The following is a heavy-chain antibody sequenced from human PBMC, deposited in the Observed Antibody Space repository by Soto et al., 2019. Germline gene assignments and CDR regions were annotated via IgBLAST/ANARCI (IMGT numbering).Heavy chain of an antibody. CDR3: ARGIFGSGTANDY. CDR1: GFTFSGSW. Sequence: EVQLLESGGGLVQPGGSLRLSCAASGFTFSGSWMHWVRQAPVKGLVWVSRINGDGSGTSYAGFVKGRFTISRDDAKNTLFLQMNGLRAEDTAVYYCARGIFGSGTANDYWGQGTLVTVSS. CDR2: INGDGSGT. D-gene: IGHD3-10*01. J-gene: IGHJ4*02. V-gene: IGHV3-74*01.